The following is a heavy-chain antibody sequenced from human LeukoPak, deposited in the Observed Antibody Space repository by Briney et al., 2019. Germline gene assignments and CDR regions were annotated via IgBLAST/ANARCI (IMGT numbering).Heavy chain of an antibody. V-gene: IGHV4-59*12. CDR1: GGSISSSYY. D-gene: IGHD1-26*01. J-gene: IGHJ3*02. CDR2: IYYTGNT. CDR3: ARDQYYDAFDI. Sequence: SETLSLTCTVSGGSISSSYYWSWIRQPPGKGLEWIGFIYYTGNTNYNPSLKSRVTISVDTSKNQVSLKLRSVTAADTAVYYCARDQYYDAFDILGQGTVVIVSS.